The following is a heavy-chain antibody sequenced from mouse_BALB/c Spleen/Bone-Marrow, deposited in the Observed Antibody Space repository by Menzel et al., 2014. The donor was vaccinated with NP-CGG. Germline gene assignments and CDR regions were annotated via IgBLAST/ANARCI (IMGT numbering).Heavy chain of an antibody. CDR2: ISSGGGST. V-gene: IGHV5-12-1*01. CDR3: ARHRYYFDY. Sequence: EVMLVESGGGLVKPRGSLKLSCAASGFAFSSYDMSWVRQTPEKRLEWVAYISSGGGSTYYPDTVKGRFTISRDNAKNTLYLQMGSLKSEDTAMYYCARHRYYFDYWGQGTTLTVSS. CDR1: GFAFSSYD. J-gene: IGHJ2*01.